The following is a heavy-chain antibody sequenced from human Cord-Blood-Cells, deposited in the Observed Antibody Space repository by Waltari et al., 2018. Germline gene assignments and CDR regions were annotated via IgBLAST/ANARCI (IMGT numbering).Heavy chain of an antibody. CDR3: ARVPWGYWYLDL. J-gene: IGHJ2*01. Sequence: QVQLVESGGGVVQPGRSVRLSCAASGFTFSSYAMHWVRQAPGKGLEWVAVISYDGSNKYYADSVKGRFTISRDNSKNTLYLQMNSLRAEDTAVYYCARVPWGYWYLDLWGRGTLVTVSS. V-gene: IGHV3-30-3*01. D-gene: IGHD7-27*01. CDR1: GFTFSSYA. CDR2: ISYDGSNK.